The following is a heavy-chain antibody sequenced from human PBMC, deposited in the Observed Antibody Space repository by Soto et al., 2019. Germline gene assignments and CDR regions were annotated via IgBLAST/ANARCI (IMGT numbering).Heavy chain of an antibody. D-gene: IGHD1-1*01. CDR2: IIPISGTA. J-gene: IGHJ4*02. CDR1: GGTFSSYA. Sequence: VKVSCKASGGTFSSYAISWVRQAPGQGLEWMGGIIPISGTANYAQKFQGRVTITADESTSTAYMELSSLRSEDTAVYYCARESGDWIAFDYWRQGSLVTVTS. V-gene: IGHV1-69*13. CDR3: ARESGDWIAFDY.